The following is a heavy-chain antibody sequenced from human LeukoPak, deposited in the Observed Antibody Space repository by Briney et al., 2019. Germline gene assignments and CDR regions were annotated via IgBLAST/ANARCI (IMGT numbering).Heavy chain of an antibody. D-gene: IGHD1-1*01. Sequence: GGSLRLSCAASGFTFSSHWMHWVRQAPGKGLVWVSHINNDGSSTTYADSVKGRFTISRDNAKNTVYLQMNSLSAEDTAVYYCARGGWGTATDYWGQGTLVTVSS. V-gene: IGHV3-74*01. J-gene: IGHJ4*02. CDR1: GFTFSSHW. CDR3: ARGGWGTATDY. CDR2: INNDGSST.